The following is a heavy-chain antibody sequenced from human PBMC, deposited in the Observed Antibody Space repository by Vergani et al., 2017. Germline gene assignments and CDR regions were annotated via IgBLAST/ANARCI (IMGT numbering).Heavy chain of an antibody. V-gene: IGHV4-39*07. CDR3: ARRSGIVYDIFSGTQYFFDS. CDR2: IYRTGRT. Sequence: QLQLQESGPGLVKPSETLSLTCTVSGGSISSSSYYWGWIRQPPEKGLEWIGSIYRTGRTHFNPSLKSRVTISVDTSNNHFSLRLNSLTAADTAVYYCARRSGIVYDIFSGTQYFFDSWGQGTLVTVSS. CDR1: GGSISSSSYY. D-gene: IGHD3-9*01. J-gene: IGHJ4*02.